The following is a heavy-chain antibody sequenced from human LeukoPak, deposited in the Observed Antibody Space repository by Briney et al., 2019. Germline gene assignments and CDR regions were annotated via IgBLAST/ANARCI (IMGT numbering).Heavy chain of an antibody. D-gene: IGHD3-16*01. CDR3: AKMGESSGRGQYGNGV. CDR2: TYYRSKWYN. CDR1: GDSVSSNSAA. J-gene: IGHJ6*01. Sequence: SQTLSLTCAISGDSVSSNSAAWNWIRQSPSRGLEWLGRTYYRSKWYNDYAVSVKSRITINPDTSKNQFSLQLNSVTPEDTAVYYRAKMGESSGRGQYGNGVRGPGTTVTVSS. V-gene: IGHV6-1*01.